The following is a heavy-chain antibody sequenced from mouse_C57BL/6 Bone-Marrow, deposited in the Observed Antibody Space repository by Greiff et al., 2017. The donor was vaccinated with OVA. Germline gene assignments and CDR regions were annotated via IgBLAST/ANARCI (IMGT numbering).Heavy chain of an antibody. V-gene: IGHV5-9-1*02. J-gene: IGHJ3*01. D-gene: IGHD2-4*01. CDR2: ISSGGDYI. Sequence: EVKLVESGGGLVKPGGSLKLSCAASGFTFSSYAMSWVRQTPEKRLEWVAYISSGGDYIYYADTVKGRFTISRDNARNTLYLQMSSLKSEDTAMYYCTIYYDYDAPSYWGQGTLVTVSA. CDR1: GFTFSSYA. CDR3: TIYYDYDAPSY.